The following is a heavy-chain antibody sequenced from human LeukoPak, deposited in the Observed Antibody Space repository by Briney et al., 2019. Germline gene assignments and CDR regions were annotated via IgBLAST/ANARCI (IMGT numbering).Heavy chain of an antibody. CDR2: INHSGST. Sequence: PSETPSLTCTVSGGSISSYYWSWIRQPPGKGLEWIGEINHSGSTNYNPSLKSRVTISVDTSKNQFSLKLSSVTAADTAVYYCAKGPKWRVAGNYFDYWGQGTLVTVSS. CDR3: AKGPKWRVAGNYFDY. CDR1: GGSISSYY. V-gene: IGHV4-34*01. D-gene: IGHD6-19*01. J-gene: IGHJ4*02.